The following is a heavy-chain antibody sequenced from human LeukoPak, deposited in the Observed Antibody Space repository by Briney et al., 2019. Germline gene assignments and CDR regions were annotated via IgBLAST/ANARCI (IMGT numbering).Heavy chain of an antibody. V-gene: IGHV3-53*01. CDR1: GFTVSSSY. Sequence: PGGSLRLSCAASGFTVSSSYMYWVRQAPGKGLEWVSFFYRGETTYYAESVRGRFTISRDISKNTLYLLMNSLIPEDTAVYYCAREVVSTPSYFESWGQGTRVTVSS. CDR3: AREVVSTPSYFES. J-gene: IGHJ4*02. D-gene: IGHD2-15*01. CDR2: FYRGETT.